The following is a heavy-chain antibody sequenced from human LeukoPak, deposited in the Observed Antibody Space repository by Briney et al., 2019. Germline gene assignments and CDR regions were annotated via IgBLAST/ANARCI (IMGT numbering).Heavy chain of an antibody. V-gene: IGHV3-23*01. Sequence: GGSLRLSCAASGFTFSRYAMSWVRQAPGKGLEWVSSIGGSGGRTYYADSVKGRFTISRDNSKNTVYLQMNSLRAEDTAVYYCAKDRSYGAFEIWGQGTMVTVSS. D-gene: IGHD3-10*01. CDR3: AKDRSYGAFEI. CDR1: GFTFSRYA. CDR2: IGGSGGRT. J-gene: IGHJ3*02.